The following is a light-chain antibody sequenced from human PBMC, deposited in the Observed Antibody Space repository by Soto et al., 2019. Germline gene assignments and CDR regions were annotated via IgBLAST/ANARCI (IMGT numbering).Light chain of an antibody. CDR3: SSYPSSNSYV. CDR2: DVS. J-gene: IGLJ1*01. Sequence: QSVLTQPASVSGSPGQSIAISCTGTSSDVGAYNSVSWYQQYPGKAPKLMIHDVSNRPSGVSDRFSGSKSGNTASLTISGLQAEDEADYYCSSYPSSNSYVFGSGTKLTVL. V-gene: IGLV2-14*01. CDR1: SSDVGAYNS.